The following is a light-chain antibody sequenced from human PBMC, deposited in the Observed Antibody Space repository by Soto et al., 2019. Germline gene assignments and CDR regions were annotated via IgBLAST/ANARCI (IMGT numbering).Light chain of an antibody. V-gene: IGLV2-18*01. CDR3: SLYTSENTYV. Sequence: QSALTQPPSVSGSPGQSVTISFTGTSTDFVTYNRVSWYPQPPGTAPKLIVYEASNRPSGVPDRFSGSKSGNTASLTISGLQAADEADYYCSLYTSENTYVFGTGTKVTVL. CDR1: STDFVTYNR. J-gene: IGLJ1*01. CDR2: EAS.